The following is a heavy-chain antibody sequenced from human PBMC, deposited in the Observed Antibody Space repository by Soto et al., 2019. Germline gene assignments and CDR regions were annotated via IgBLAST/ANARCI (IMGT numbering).Heavy chain of an antibody. J-gene: IGHJ3*02. CDR3: TRRPPSSGHPGLYAFDI. CDR1: GYTFTSHY. D-gene: IGHD6-25*01. V-gene: IGHV1-46*01. Sequence: QVQLVQSGAEVKKPGASVKISCKASGYTFTSHYMHWVRQAPGQGLEWMGIVTPTGDYTAYAQKLQGRVTMTRDTSATTVYMELSGLTSDATAVYYCTRRPPSSGHPGLYAFDIWGQGTMVTVSS. CDR2: VTPTGDYT.